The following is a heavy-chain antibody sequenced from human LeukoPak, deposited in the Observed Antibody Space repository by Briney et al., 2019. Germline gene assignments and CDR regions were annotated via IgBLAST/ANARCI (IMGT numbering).Heavy chain of an antibody. Sequence: GGSLRLSCAASGFTFSSYSMNWVRQAPGKGLEWVSSISSSSTYIYYADSVKGRFTISRDNAKNSLYLQMNSLRAEDTAVYYCARVWGQLVDFWGQGTLLTVSS. D-gene: IGHD6-13*01. V-gene: IGHV3-21*01. CDR2: ISSSSTYI. CDR3: ARVWGQLVDF. CDR1: GFTFSSYS. J-gene: IGHJ4*02.